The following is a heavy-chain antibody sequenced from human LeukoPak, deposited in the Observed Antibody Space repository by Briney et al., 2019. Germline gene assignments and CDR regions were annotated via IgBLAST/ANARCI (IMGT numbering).Heavy chain of an antibody. CDR2: ISGSGGST. CDR1: GFTFSSYA. V-gene: IGHV3-23*01. CDR3: ARKILSLEDGYFDL. J-gene: IGHJ2*01. D-gene: IGHD1-1*01. Sequence: GGSLRLSCAASGFTFSSYAMSWVRQAPGKGLEWVSAISGSGGSTYYADSVKGRFTISRDNSKNTLYLQMNSLRAEDTAVYYCARKILSLEDGYFDLWGRGTLVTVSS.